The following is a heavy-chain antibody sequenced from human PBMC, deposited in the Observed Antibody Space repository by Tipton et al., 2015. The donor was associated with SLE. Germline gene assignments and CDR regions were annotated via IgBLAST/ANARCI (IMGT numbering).Heavy chain of an antibody. CDR3: ARGRIAARPEGFDY. Sequence: TLSLTCTVSGGSISSSSYYWGWIRQPPGKGLEWIGEINHSGSTNYNPSLKSRVTISVDTSKNQFSLKLSSVIAADTAVYHCARGRIAARPEGFDYWGQGTLVTVSS. V-gene: IGHV4-39*07. D-gene: IGHD6-6*01. CDR2: INHSGST. J-gene: IGHJ4*02. CDR1: GGSISSSSYY.